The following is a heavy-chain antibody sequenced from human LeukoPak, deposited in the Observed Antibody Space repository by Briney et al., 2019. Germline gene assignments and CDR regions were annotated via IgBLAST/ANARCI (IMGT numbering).Heavy chain of an antibody. J-gene: IGHJ4*02. CDR2: ISGSGGGA. Sequence: GGSLRLSCAVSGFTFGNYAMHWVRQAPGKGLEWVSGISGSGGGAHYADSVKGRFTISRDNSKDTLYLQMNSLRVEDTAVYYCAKEQSSGWYRVADHWGQGTLVTVSS. CDR1: GFTFGNYA. V-gene: IGHV3-23*01. CDR3: AKEQSSGWYRVADH. D-gene: IGHD6-19*01.